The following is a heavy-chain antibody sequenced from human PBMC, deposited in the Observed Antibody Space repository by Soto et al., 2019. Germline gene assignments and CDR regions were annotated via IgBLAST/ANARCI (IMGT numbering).Heavy chain of an antibody. D-gene: IGHD3-9*01. CDR1: GFTFSSNS. CDR3: AQRTGS. V-gene: IGHV3-48*02. Sequence: GGSLRLSCVASGFTFSSNSMNWVRQAPGKGLEWVAYISNNGGTLYYADSVKGRFTISRENAKNSLYLQMNSLRDEDSAVYYCAQRTGSWGQGTLVTVSS. CDR2: ISNNGGTL. J-gene: IGHJ5*02.